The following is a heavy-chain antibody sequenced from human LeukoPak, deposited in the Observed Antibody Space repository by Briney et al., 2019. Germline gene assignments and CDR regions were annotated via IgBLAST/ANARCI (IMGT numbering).Heavy chain of an antibody. Sequence: PSETLSLTCTVSGDSISSSSYYWGWIRQPPGKGLEWIGEINHSGSTNYNPSLKSRVTISVDTSKNQFSLKLSSVSAADTAVYYCARGLEWDIVVVPAALHFDYWGQGTLVTVSS. CDR3: ARGLEWDIVVVPAALHFDY. CDR1: GDSISSSSYY. D-gene: IGHD2-2*02. J-gene: IGHJ4*02. CDR2: INHSGST. V-gene: IGHV4-39*07.